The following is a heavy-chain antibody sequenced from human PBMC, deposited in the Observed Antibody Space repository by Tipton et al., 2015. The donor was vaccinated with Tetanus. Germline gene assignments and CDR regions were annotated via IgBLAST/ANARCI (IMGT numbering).Heavy chain of an antibody. V-gene: IGHV4-34*01. Sequence: TLSLTCAVYGGSFSLYSWTWIRQPPGKGLEWIGEINHSGVTNYNPSLKSRVTMSVDTSKNQVSLKLSSVTAADTAVYYCARGQAAGFTVGYYYYYYGMDVWGQGTTVTVSS. J-gene: IGHJ6*02. CDR3: ARGQAAGFTVGYYYYYYGMDV. CDR2: INHSGVT. D-gene: IGHD6-13*01. CDR1: GGSFSLYS.